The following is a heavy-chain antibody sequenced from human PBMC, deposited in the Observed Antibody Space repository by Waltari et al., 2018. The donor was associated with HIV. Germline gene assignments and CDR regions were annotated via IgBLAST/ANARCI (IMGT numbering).Heavy chain of an antibody. J-gene: IGHJ4*02. CDR2: INYSGST. CDR1: GGSFSGYY. V-gene: IGHV4-34*01. CDR3: ARGGYYDTTGYYVN. D-gene: IGHD3-22*01. Sequence: QVQLQQWGAGLLKPSETLSPTCAVSGGSFSGYYGRWIRQPPGKGLEWIGEINYSGSTKYNPSLKSRVTISLDTSKKQFSLRLRSVTAADTAVYFCARGGYYDTTGYYVNWGQGNLVTVSS.